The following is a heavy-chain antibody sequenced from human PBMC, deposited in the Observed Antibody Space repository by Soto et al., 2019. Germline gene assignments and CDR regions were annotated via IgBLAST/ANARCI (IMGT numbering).Heavy chain of an antibody. CDR3: AREMIPMIMGGMSAMDV. CDR1: EVTVCSYG. Sequence: GGGLRLSFSAWEVTVCSYGMHWVRQAPGKGLERVAVISYDGNNKYYADSVKGRFTISRDNSKNTMYLQMNSLRPEDTAVYYCAREMIPMIMGGMSAMDVWGQGTTVTVSS. V-gene: IGHV3-30*03. CDR2: ISYDGNNK. D-gene: IGHD3-22*01. J-gene: IGHJ6*02.